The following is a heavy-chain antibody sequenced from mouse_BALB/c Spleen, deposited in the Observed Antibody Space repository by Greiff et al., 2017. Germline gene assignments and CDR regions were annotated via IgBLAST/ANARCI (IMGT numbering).Heavy chain of an antibody. V-gene: IGHV5-12-2*01. J-gene: IGHJ4*01. CDR3: ARQKGYDYDYYAMDY. CDR2: ISNGGGST. Sequence: EVQVVESGGGLVQPGGSLKLSCAASGFTFSSYTMSWVRQTPEKRLEWVAYISNGGGSTYYPDTVKGRFTISRDNAKNTLYLQMSSLKSEDTAMYYCARQKGYDYDYYAMDYWGQGTSVTVSS. D-gene: IGHD2-4*01. CDR1: GFTFSSYT.